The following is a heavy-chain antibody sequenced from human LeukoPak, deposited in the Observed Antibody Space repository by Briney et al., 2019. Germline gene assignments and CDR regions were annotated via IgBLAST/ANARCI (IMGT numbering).Heavy chain of an antibody. Sequence: GESRKISCKGSGYNFTIYWIGWARQMPGKGLEWMGIIYPGDSDTRYSPSFQGQVTISADKSISTAYLQWSSLKASDTAMYYCAIFDFLFGEIDNWFDPWGQGTQVTVSS. V-gene: IGHV5-51*01. CDR2: IYPGDSDT. D-gene: IGHD3-16*01. CDR3: AIFDFLFGEIDNWFDP. CDR1: GYNFTIYW. J-gene: IGHJ5*02.